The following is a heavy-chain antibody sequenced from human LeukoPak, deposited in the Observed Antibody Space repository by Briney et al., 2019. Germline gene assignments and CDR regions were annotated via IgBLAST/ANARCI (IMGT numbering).Heavy chain of an antibody. CDR1: GFTFSSYA. V-gene: IGHV3-30-3*01. J-gene: IGHJ6*02. D-gene: IGHD4/OR15-4a*01. Sequence: GGSLRLSCAASGFTFSSYAMHWVRQAPGKGLEWVAVISYDGSNKNNADSVKDRFTVSRDNSKNTLYLQMNSLRAEDTAVYYCARVGYGEYELYGMDVWGQGTTVTVSS. CDR3: ARVGYGEYELYGMDV. CDR2: ISYDGSNK.